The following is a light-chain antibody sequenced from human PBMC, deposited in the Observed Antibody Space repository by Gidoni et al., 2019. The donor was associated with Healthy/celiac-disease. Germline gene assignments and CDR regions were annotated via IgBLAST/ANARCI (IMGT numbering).Light chain of an antibody. Sequence: TQSPATLSVSPGERATLSCRASQSISSNLTWYQQKPGQAPRLLIYGASTMETGIPARFSGSGSGTEFTLTISSLQSEDFAVYYCQQYNNRPPYTFXQXTKLEIK. J-gene: IGKJ2*01. CDR2: GAS. CDR1: QSISSN. CDR3: QQYNNRPPYT. V-gene: IGKV3-15*01.